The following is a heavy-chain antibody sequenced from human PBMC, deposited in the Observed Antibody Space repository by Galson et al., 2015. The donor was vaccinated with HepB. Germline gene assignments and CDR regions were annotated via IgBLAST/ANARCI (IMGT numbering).Heavy chain of an antibody. CDR3: AKGPYGDPYYLDY. D-gene: IGHD4-17*01. Sequence: SLRLSCAASGFTFRSYAMNWVRQAPGKGLEWVSAISGNGDNTYYADSVKGRFTISRDNSKNMLYLQMNSLRAEDTAVYYCAKGPYGDPYYLDYWGQGTLVTVSS. J-gene: IGHJ4*02. CDR1: GFTFRSYA. CDR2: ISGNGDNT. V-gene: IGHV3-23*01.